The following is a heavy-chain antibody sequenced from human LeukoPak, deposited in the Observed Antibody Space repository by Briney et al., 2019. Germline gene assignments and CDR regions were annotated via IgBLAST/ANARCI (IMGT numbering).Heavy chain of an antibody. CDR1: GCTFSSYD. J-gene: IGHJ4*02. D-gene: IGHD6-13*01. V-gene: IGHV3-23*01. CDR2: ISGSGGST. CDR3: ARQYSSSWVGY. Sequence: PGGSLRLSCAASGCTFSSYDMSWIRQAPGKGLEWVSAISGSGGSTYYAASVKRGFTISGENYNKTPHLQSNSLRAEDTAVYYFARQYSSSWVGYWGQGTLVTVSS.